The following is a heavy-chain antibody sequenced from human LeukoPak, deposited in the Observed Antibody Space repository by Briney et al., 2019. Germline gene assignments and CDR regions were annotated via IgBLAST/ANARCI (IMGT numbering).Heavy chain of an antibody. CDR1: GFSFSYFG. J-gene: IGHJ4*02. Sequence: PGRSLTLSCAASGFSFSYFGLHWVRQAPGKGLEWVALISTDPSNKNYADSVKGRFTISRDNSKNTLFLQMNSLRAEDTAVYYCARGGGYGDPTPFDYWGQGTLVTVSS. V-gene: IGHV3-30*03. CDR3: ARGGGYGDPTPFDY. CDR2: ISTDPSNK. D-gene: IGHD4-17*01.